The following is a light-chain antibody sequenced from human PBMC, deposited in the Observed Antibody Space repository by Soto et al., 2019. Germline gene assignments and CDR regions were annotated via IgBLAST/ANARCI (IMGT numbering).Light chain of an antibody. J-gene: IGKJ1*01. CDR3: QQRSNWPRT. CDR1: QSVSSY. V-gene: IGKV3-11*01. CDR2: DAS. Sequence: EIVLTQSPATLSLSPGERATLSCRASQSVSSYLAWYQQKPGQAPRLLINDASTKATGIPARFSGSGSGTDFTLTICSLEPEDFAVYYCQQRSNWPRTFGQGTKVEIK.